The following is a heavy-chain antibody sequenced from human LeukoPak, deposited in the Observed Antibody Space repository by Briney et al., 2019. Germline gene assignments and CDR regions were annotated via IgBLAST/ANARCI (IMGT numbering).Heavy chain of an antibody. J-gene: IGHJ6*04. CDR3: ARGPEQWLEVYYYGMDV. D-gene: IGHD6-19*01. V-gene: IGHV1-46*01. Sequence: ASVKVSCKASGYTFTSYYMHWVRQAPGEGPGWMGVINPSVGSTSYAQQFQGRVTMTRDTSTSIVYMELSSLRSEDTAVYYCARGPEQWLEVYYYGMDVWGKGTTVTVSS. CDR2: INPSVGST. CDR1: GYTFTSYY.